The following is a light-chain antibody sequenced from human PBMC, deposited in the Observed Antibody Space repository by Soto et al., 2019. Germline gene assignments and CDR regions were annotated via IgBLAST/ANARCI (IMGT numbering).Light chain of an antibody. Sequence: QSVLTQPASVSGSPGQSITISCTGTSSDVGGYNYVSWYQQHPGKAPKLMIYEATKRPSGVSDRFSGSRSGNTASLTISPLQSEDEADYSCYSFAGSATFVFGGGTKVTVL. CDR1: SSDVGGYNY. CDR3: YSFAGSATFV. J-gene: IGLJ2*01. CDR2: EAT. V-gene: IGLV2-23*02.